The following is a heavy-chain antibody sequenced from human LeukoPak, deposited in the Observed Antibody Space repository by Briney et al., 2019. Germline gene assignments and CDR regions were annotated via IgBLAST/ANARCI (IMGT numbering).Heavy chain of an antibody. CDR1: GFTFSSYW. D-gene: IGHD1-26*01. CDR2: IKEDGSEK. Sequence: PGGSLRLSCAASGFTFSSYWMSWVRQAPGKGLEWVANIKEDGSEKYYVDSVKGRFTISRDNAKNSLYLQMNSLRAEDTAVYYCARDYGGSYYSLDYWGQGTLVTVSS. V-gene: IGHV3-7*01. J-gene: IGHJ4*02. CDR3: ARDYGGSYYSLDY.